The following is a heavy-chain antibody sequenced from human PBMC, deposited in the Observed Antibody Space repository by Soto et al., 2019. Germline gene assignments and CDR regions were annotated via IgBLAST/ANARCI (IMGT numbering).Heavy chain of an antibody. CDR1: GYTFTSYA. CDR3: ARSVVVPAAVYYFDY. Sequence: ASVKVSCKASGYTFTSYAMHWVRQAPGQRLEWMGWINAGNGNTKYSQKFQGRVTITRDTSASTAYMELSSLRSEDTAVYYCARSVVVPAAVYYFDYWGQGTLVTVSS. V-gene: IGHV1-3*01. CDR2: INAGNGNT. D-gene: IGHD2-2*01. J-gene: IGHJ4*02.